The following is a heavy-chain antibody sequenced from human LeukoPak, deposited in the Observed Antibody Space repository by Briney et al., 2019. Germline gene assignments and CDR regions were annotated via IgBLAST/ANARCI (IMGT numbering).Heavy chain of an antibody. D-gene: IGHD2-2*01. V-gene: IGHV1-46*01. CDR2: INPSGGST. J-gene: IGHJ6*02. CDR1: GYTFTSYY. CDR3: ARGLYCSSTSCYGGMDV. Sequence: ASVKVSCKSSGYTFTSYYMHWVRQAPGQGLEWMGTINPSGGSTSYAQKFQGRVTMTRDTSTSTVYMELSSLRSEDTAVYYCARGLYCSSTSCYGGMDVWGQGTTVTVSS.